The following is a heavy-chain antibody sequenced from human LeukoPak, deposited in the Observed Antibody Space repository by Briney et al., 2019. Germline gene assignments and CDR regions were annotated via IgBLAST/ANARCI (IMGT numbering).Heavy chain of an antibody. Sequence: GSLSLSCAASGFTFSDYYMSWIRQAPGKGLEWVSYISSSGSTIYYADSVKGRFTISRDNAKNSLYLQMNSLRAEDTAVYYCARDRGRKYYYDSSGYSRAFDIWGQGTMVTVSS. V-gene: IGHV3-11*04. CDR3: ARDRGRKYYYDSSGYSRAFDI. D-gene: IGHD3-22*01. CDR1: GFTFSDYY. J-gene: IGHJ3*02. CDR2: ISSSGSTI.